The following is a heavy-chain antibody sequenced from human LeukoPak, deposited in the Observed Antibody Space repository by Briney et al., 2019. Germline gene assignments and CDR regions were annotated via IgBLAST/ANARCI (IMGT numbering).Heavy chain of an antibody. D-gene: IGHD1-1*01. J-gene: IGHJ4*02. Sequence: GSLRLSCTASGFSFSTYSMNWVRQALGKGLEWVSYIVGSSSNIYYADSVKGRFTISRDNAKNSLYLQMDSLRAEDTAVYYCATDSPETAAFDYWGQGTLVTVSS. CDR2: IVGSSSNI. CDR3: ATDSPETAAFDY. V-gene: IGHV3-48*04. CDR1: GFSFSTYS.